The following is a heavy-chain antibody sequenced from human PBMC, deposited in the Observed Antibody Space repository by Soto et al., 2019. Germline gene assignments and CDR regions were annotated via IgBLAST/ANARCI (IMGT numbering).Heavy chain of an antibody. D-gene: IGHD3-9*01. CDR1: GYTFTSFD. V-gene: IGHV1-8*01. CDR2: MNPNSGKT. CDR3: ARGRSSSAYYDILTGYYTLDY. Sequence: ASVKVSCKASGYTFTSFDINWVRQATGQGLEWMGWMNPNSGKTGYAQEFQGRVTMTRNTSITTAYMELSSLRSEDTAVYYCARGRSSSAYYDILTGYYTLDYWGQGTLVTVSS. J-gene: IGHJ4*02.